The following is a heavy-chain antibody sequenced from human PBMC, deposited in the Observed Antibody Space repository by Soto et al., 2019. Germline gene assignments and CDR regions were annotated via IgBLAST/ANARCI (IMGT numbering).Heavy chain of an antibody. CDR2: ISGSGGST. D-gene: IGHD5-12*01. CDR3: ASPPAIVDTTRRYY. CDR1: GFTFSSYA. V-gene: IGHV3-23*01. Sequence: GGSLRLSCAASGFTFSSYAMSWVRQAPGKGLEWVSAISGSGGSTYYADSVKGRFTISRDNSKNTLYLQMNSLRAEDTAVYYCASPPAIVDTTRRYYWGQGTLVTVSS. J-gene: IGHJ4*02.